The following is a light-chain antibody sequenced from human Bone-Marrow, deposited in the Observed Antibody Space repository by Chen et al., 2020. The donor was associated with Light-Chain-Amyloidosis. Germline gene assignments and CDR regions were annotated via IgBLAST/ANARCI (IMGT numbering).Light chain of an antibody. CDR3: GTWDSSLNSWL. CDR1: SSNLGERY. CDR2: DNT. Sequence: QSVLTRPPSMSAAPGLRVILSCSGGSSNLGERYVSWYQHLPYTAPRLVICDNTRRPSGIPARFAGSKAGTSATLAISGLQTGDEGDYYCGTWDSSLNSWLFGGGTKLTVL. V-gene: IGLV1-51*01. J-gene: IGLJ2*01.